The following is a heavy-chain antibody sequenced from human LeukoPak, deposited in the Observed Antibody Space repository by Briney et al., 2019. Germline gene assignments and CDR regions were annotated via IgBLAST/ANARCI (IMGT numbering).Heavy chain of an antibody. CDR1: GFTFSSHY. CDR3: ARDTDRTPSRYFDD. D-gene: IGHD6-6*01. Sequence: GGSLRLSCAASGFTFSSHYMSWVRQAPGKGLEWVSVIYSGGSTYYSDSVKGRFTISRDSSKNTLYLQMNSLTTEDTAVYYCARDTDRTPSRYFDDWGQGALVTVSS. J-gene: IGHJ4*02. CDR2: IYSGGST. V-gene: IGHV3-66*02.